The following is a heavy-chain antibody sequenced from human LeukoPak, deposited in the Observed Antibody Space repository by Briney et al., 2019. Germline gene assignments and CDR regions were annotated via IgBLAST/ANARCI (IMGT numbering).Heavy chain of an antibody. Sequence: ASVKVSCKASGGTFSSYAISWVRQAPGQGLEWMGRIIPILGIANYAQKFQGRVTITADKSTSAAYMELSSLRSEDTAVYYCARGGRYSSSWRFDYWGQGTLVTVSS. CDR1: GGTFSSYA. CDR2: IIPILGIA. J-gene: IGHJ4*02. CDR3: ARGGRYSSSWRFDY. D-gene: IGHD6-13*01. V-gene: IGHV1-69*04.